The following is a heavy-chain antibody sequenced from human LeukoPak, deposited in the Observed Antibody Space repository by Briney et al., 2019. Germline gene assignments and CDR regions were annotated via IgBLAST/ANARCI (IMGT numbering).Heavy chain of an antibody. CDR1: GFTFNDYA. Sequence: GGCLRLSCAASGFTFNDYALYWVRQAPGKGLEWVTLISYDGYDKSYADSVRGRFTISRDNSRNTLYLQMDSLRSEDTAVYYCARDFFPVVDSTWYEIGYWGQGTLVTVSS. V-gene: IGHV3-30-3*01. CDR3: ARDFFPVVDSTWYEIGY. CDR2: ISYDGYDK. D-gene: IGHD3-9*01. J-gene: IGHJ4*02.